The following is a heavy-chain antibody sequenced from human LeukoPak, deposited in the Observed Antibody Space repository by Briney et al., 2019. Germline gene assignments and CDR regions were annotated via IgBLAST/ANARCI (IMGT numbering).Heavy chain of an antibody. D-gene: IGHD1-26*01. Sequence: PGRSLRLSCAASGFTFSSYAMHWVRQAPGKGLEWVAVIWYDGSSKYYADSVEGRFTISRDNSQNTLYLQMNSLRAEDTAVYYCAKETGSYHASLDYWGQGTLVTVSS. CDR3: AKETGSYHASLDY. CDR1: GFTFSSYA. J-gene: IGHJ4*02. CDR2: IWYDGSSK. V-gene: IGHV3-33*06.